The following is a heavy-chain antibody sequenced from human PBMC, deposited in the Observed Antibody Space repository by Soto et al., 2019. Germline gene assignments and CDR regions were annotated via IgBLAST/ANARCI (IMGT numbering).Heavy chain of an antibody. J-gene: IGHJ4*02. D-gene: IGHD3-22*01. CDR2: VDPSDSQT. CDR3: ARHIYDSDTGPKFQYYFDS. Sequence: GESLKISCKGSGYSFAGYWITWVRQKPGKGLEWMGRVDPSDSQTYYSPSFRGHVTISVTKSITTVFLQWSSLRASDTAMYYCARHIYDSDTGPKFQYYFDSWGQGTPVTVSS. V-gene: IGHV5-10-1*01. CDR1: GYSFAGYW.